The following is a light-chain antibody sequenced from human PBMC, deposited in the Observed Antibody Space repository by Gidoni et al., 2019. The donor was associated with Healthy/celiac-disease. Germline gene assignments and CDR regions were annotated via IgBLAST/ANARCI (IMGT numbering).Light chain of an antibody. J-gene: IGKJ4*01. CDR2: GAS. Sequence: EIVLTPSPGPLSLSPGARATLSCRSSPSVSSSYLAWYQQKPGQAPRLLIYGASSRATAIPDRFSGSGSATDFTLTISSLEPEDFAVYYCQQYGSSPSLTFGGGTKVEIK. V-gene: IGKV3-20*01. CDR1: PSVSSSY. CDR3: QQYGSSPSLT.